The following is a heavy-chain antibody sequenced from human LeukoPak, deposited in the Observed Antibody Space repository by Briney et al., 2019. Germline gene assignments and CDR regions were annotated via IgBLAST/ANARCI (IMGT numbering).Heavy chain of an antibody. CDR3: AFYSYYDFWSGYYKVGYYFDY. V-gene: IGHV1-69*13. Sequence: ASVKVSCKASGGTFSSYAISWVRQAPGQGLEWMGEIIPIFGTANYAQKFQGRVTITADESTSTAYMELSSLRSEDTAVYYCAFYSYYDFWSGYYKVGYYFDYWGQGTLVTVSS. D-gene: IGHD3-3*01. J-gene: IGHJ4*02. CDR1: GGTFSSYA. CDR2: IIPIFGTA.